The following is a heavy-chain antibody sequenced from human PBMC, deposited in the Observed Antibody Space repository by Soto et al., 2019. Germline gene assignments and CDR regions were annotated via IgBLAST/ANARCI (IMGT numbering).Heavy chain of an antibody. CDR1: GYTFTSYY. Sequence: QVQLVQSGAEVKKPGASVKVSCKASGYTFTSYYMHWVRQAPGQGLEWMGIINPSGGSTSYAQKFRGRVTMTRDTSTSTVYMELSSLRSEDTAVYYCARDRYSSSWYRGAFDIWGQGTMVTVSS. CDR3: ARDRYSSSWYRGAFDI. CDR2: INPSGGST. V-gene: IGHV1-46*01. D-gene: IGHD6-13*01. J-gene: IGHJ3*02.